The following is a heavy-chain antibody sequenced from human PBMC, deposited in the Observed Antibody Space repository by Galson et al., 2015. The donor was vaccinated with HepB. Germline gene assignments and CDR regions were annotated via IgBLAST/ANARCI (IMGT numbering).Heavy chain of an antibody. D-gene: IGHD6-13*01. Sequence: SLRLSCAASGFTFSSYAMSWVRQAPGKGLEWVSAISGSGGSTYYADSVKGRFTISRDNSKNTLYLQMNSLRAEDTAVYYCAKRMRGGSSWYPTSPFDYWGQGTLVTVSS. J-gene: IGHJ4*02. CDR1: GFTFSSYA. CDR2: ISGSGGST. V-gene: IGHV3-23*01. CDR3: AKRMRGGSSWYPTSPFDY.